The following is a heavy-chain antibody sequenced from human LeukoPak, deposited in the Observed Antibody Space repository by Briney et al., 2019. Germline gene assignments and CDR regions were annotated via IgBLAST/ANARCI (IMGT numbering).Heavy chain of an antibody. CDR3: AKEESGYSSSWRKESLYYYHYMDV. D-gene: IGHD6-13*01. CDR1: GFIFSSYG. J-gene: IGHJ6*03. Sequence: PGGSLRLSCAASGFIFSSYGMHWVRQAPGKGLEWVAFIRYDGSNTYYADSVKGRFTISRDNSKNTLYLQMSSLRAEDTAVYYCAKEESGYSSSWRKESLYYYHYMDVWGKGTTVTISS. CDR2: IRYDGSNT. V-gene: IGHV3-30*02.